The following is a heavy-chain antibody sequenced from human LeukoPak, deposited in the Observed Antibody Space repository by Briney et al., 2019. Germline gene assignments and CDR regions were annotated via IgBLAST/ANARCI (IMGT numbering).Heavy chain of an antibody. V-gene: IGHV1-69*13. Sequence: ASVRVSCKASGGTFSSYAINWVRQAPGQGLEWMGGIISIFGTVNYAQKFQGRVTITADESTSTAYMELSSLRSEDTAVYYCAREGVGGTLKYQLLKYWFDPWGQGTLVTVSS. CDR2: IISIFGTV. CDR1: GGTFSSYA. D-gene: IGHD2-2*01. J-gene: IGHJ5*02. CDR3: AREGVGGTLKYQLLKYWFDP.